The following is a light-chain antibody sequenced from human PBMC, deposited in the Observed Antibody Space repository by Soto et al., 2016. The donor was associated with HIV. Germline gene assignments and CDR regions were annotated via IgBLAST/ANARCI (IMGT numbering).Light chain of an antibody. V-gene: IGKV1-27*01. CDR1: QDISNY. CDR3: QEYNSAPPNT. J-gene: IGKJ2*01. Sequence: DIQMTQSPSSLSASVGDRVTITCQASQDISNYLAWYQQKPGKVPKLLIYAASTLQSGVPSRFSGSGSGTYFTLTISSLQPEDVATYYCQEYNSAPPNTFGQGTKLEIK. CDR2: AAS.